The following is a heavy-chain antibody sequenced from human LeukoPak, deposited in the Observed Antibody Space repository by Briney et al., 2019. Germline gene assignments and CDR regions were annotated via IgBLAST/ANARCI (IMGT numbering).Heavy chain of an antibody. J-gene: IGHJ4*02. Sequence: GGSLRLSCAASGFTFSSSGMSWVRQAPGKGLEWVSGISGRGDTTYYADSVKGRFTISRDNSKNTLYLQMNSLRAEDTAVYFCARRSSYDSGLLDYWGQGTLVTVSS. D-gene: IGHD6-19*01. CDR3: ARRSSYDSGLLDY. CDR1: GFTFSSSG. CDR2: ISGRGDTT. V-gene: IGHV3-23*01.